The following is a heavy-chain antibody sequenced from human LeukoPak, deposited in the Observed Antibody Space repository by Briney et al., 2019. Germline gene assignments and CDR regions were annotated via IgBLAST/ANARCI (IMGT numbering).Heavy chain of an antibody. D-gene: IGHD1-7*01. V-gene: IGHV4-61*02. CDR1: GGSISSGSYY. CDR2: IYTSGST. J-gene: IGHJ5*02. CDR3: ARNPDWNYEGSRFDP. Sequence: SETLSLTCTVSGGSISSGSYYWSWIRQPAGKGLEWIGRIYTSGSTNYNPSLKSRVTISVDTSKNQFSLKLSSVTAADTAMYYCARNPDWNYEGSRFDPWGQGTLVTVSS.